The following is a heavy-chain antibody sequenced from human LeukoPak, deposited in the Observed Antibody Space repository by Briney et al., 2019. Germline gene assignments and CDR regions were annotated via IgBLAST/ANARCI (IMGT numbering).Heavy chain of an antibody. Sequence: PGGSLRLSCAASGFTFSRYSIHWVRQAPGKGLEWVAVISYDGSSEYYADSVKGRFTISRDNSKNTLHLQMNSLRAEDTAVYYCTRAYDSSGYYDYYYGVDVWGQGTTVTVSS. J-gene: IGHJ6*02. D-gene: IGHD3-22*01. CDR1: GFTFSRYS. V-gene: IGHV3-30-3*01. CDR2: ISYDGSSE. CDR3: TRAYDSSGYYDYYYGVDV.